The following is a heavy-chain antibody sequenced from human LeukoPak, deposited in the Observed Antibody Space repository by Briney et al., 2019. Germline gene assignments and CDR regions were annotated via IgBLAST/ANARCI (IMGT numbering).Heavy chain of an antibody. Sequence: ASVKVSCKASGGTFSNYAINWVRQAPGPGLEWMGGIIPIFGTANYARKFQGRVTITADESTSTVYMELNSLKSEDTAVYYCARGWDHDSGGRPTAYVYWGQGTLVTVSS. CDR2: IIPIFGTA. V-gene: IGHV1-69*01. D-gene: IGHD3-22*01. CDR1: GGTFSNYA. J-gene: IGHJ4*02. CDR3: ARGWDHDSGGRPTAYVY.